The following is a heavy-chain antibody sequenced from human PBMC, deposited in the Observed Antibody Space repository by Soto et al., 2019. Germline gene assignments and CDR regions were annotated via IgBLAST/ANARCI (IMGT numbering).Heavy chain of an antibody. J-gene: IGHJ6*02. CDR1: VFTFSCSA. CDR3: TRLRTGSAHGDYYYGMDV. V-gene: IGHV3-73*01. D-gene: IGHD6-19*01. CDR2: IRSKANSYAT. Sequence: PGGSLRLSCAASVFTFSCSAMHWVRQASGKGLEWVGRIRSKANSYATAYAASVKGRFTISRDDSKNTAYLQMNSLKTEDTAMYYCTRLRTGSAHGDYYYGMDVWGQGTTVTVSS.